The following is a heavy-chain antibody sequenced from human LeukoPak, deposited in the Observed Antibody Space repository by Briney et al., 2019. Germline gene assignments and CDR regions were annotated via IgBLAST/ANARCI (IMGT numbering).Heavy chain of an antibody. D-gene: IGHD1-26*01. CDR3: ARDLSGSYHYYYYYYYMDV. CDR1: GFTFSTFC. J-gene: IGHJ6*03. Sequence: PGGSLRLSCAASGFTFSTFCMTWLRQAPGKGLEWVANIKDDGSETYYVDSVKGRFTISRDNAKNSLYLQMNSLRDEDMGVYYCARDLSGSYHYYYYYYYMDVWGKGTTVTVSS. V-gene: IGHV3-7*01. CDR2: IKDDGSET.